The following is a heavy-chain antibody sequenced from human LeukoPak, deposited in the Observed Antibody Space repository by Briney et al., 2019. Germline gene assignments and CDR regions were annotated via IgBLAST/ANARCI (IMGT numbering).Heavy chain of an antibody. Sequence: SETLSLTCAVYGGSFSGYYWSWIRQPPGKGLEWIGEINHSGSTNYNPSLKSRVTISVDTSKNQFSLKLSSVTAANTAVYYCARGRRAVAGACWFDPWGQGTLVTVSS. V-gene: IGHV4-34*01. CDR1: GGSFSGYY. J-gene: IGHJ5*02. CDR3: ARGRRAVAGACWFDP. CDR2: INHSGST. D-gene: IGHD6-19*01.